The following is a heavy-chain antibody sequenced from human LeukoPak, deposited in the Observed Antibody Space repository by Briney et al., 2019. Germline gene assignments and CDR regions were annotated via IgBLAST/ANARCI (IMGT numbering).Heavy chain of an antibody. CDR3: ARVTKQDAFDI. V-gene: IGHV3-7*01. CDR2: IKQDGSEK. CDR1: GFTFSSYW. D-gene: IGHD3-3*01. Sequence: PGGSLRLSCAASGFTFSSYWMSWVRQAPGKGLEWVANIKQDGSEKYYVDSVKGRFTISRDNAKNSLYLQMNSRRAEDTAVYYCARVTKQDAFDIWGQGTMVTVSS. J-gene: IGHJ3*02.